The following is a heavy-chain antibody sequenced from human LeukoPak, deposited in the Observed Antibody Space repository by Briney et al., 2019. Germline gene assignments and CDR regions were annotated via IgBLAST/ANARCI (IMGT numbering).Heavy chain of an antibody. V-gene: IGHV4-59*01. J-gene: IGHJ4*02. Sequence: PSETLSLTCTVSGGSISSYYWSWIRQPAGKGLEWIGYIYYTGSTNYNPSLKSRVTISVDTSKNQFSLKLSSVTAADTAVYYCARDRPGGSSLDYWGQGTLVTVSS. CDR1: GGSISSYY. CDR2: IYYTGST. CDR3: ARDRPGGSSLDY. D-gene: IGHD6-13*01.